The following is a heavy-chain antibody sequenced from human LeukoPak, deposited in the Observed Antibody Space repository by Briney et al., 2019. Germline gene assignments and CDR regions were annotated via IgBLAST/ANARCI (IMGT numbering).Heavy chain of an antibody. CDR3: ARVSGYYDSSGYYLDAFDI. D-gene: IGHD3-22*01. V-gene: IGHV4-4*07. CDR1: GGSISSYY. CDR2: IYTSGST. Sequence: SETLSLTCTVSGGSISSYYWSWIRQPAGKELEWIGRIYTSGSTSYNPSLKSRVTMSVDTSKNQFSLKLSSVTAADTAVYYCARVSGYYDSSGYYLDAFDIWGQGTMVTVSS. J-gene: IGHJ3*02.